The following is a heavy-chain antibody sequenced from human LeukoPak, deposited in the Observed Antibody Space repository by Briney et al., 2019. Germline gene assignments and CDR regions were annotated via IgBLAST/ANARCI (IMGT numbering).Heavy chain of an antibody. J-gene: IGHJ4*02. CDR1: GGSISSSSYY. CDR3: ARGGRSGSSIPFDY. CDR2: IYYSGST. Sequence: SETLSLTCTVSGGSISSSSYYCSWIRQPPGKGLEWIGYIYYSGSTNYNPSLKSRVTISVDTSKNQFSLKLSSVTAADTAVYYCARGGRSGSSIPFDYWGQGTLVTVSS. V-gene: IGHV4-61*01. D-gene: IGHD2-15*01.